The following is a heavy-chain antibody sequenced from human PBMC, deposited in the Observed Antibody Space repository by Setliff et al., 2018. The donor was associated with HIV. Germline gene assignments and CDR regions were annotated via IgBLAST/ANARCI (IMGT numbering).Heavy chain of an antibody. V-gene: IGHV3-74*01. J-gene: IGHJ4*02. CDR3: ARGFWGGEGYSFFDS. CDR2: ISNDGSLT. CDR1: GFTFSSSW. Sequence: PGGSLRLSCTASGFTFSSSWMHWVRQAPGKGLVWVSRISNDGSLTNYADSVKGRFTISRDNAKNTLYLQMNSLRAEDTAAYSCARGFWGGEGYSFFDSWGQGTLVTVSS. D-gene: IGHD3-16*01.